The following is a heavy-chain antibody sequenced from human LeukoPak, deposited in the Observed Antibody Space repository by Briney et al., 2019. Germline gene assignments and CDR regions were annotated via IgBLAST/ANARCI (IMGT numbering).Heavy chain of an antibody. CDR3: ARGQNDFWSGYSYYFDY. CDR1: GGSFRGYY. V-gene: IGHV4-34*01. CDR2: INHSGST. D-gene: IGHD3-3*01. Sequence: PSETLSLTCAVYGGSFRGYYWSWIRQPPGKGLEWIGEINHSGSTNYNPSLKSRVTISVDTSKNQFSLKLSSVTAADTAVYYCARGQNDFWSGYSYYFDYWGQGTLVTVSS. J-gene: IGHJ4*02.